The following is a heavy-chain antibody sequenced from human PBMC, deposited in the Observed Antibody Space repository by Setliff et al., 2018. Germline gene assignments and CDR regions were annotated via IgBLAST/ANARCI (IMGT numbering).Heavy chain of an antibody. CDR3: ARDTLLRGSRRSMDV. D-gene: IGHD3-10*01. V-gene: IGHV4-31*11. CDR1: GGSISSNGYY. J-gene: IGHJ6*03. Sequence: SETLSLTCAVSGGSISSNGYYWTWIRQHPEKGLEWIGYIYYRGSTYYNPSLESRVAISVDTSNNQFSLKLSSVTAADTAVYYCARDTLLRGSRRSMDVWGKGTTVTVSS. CDR2: IYYRGST.